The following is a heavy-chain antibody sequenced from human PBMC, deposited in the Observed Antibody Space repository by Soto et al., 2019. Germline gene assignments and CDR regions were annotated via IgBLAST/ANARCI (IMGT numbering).Heavy chain of an antibody. CDR3: ARDPQNYDFWSGYYPNWFDP. J-gene: IGHJ5*02. V-gene: IGHV1-18*01. D-gene: IGHD3-3*01. CDR1: GYTFTSYG. Sequence: ASVKVSCKASGYTFTSYGISWVRQAPGQGLEWMGWISAYNGNTNYAQKLQGRVTMTTDTSTSTAYMELRSLRSDDTAVYYCARDPQNYDFWSGYYPNWFDPWGQGTLVTVS. CDR2: ISAYNGNT.